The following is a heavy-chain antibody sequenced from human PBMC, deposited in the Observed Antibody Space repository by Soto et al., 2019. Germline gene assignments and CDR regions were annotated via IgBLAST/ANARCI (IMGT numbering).Heavy chain of an antibody. Sequence: QVQLVQSGAEVKKPGASVKVSCKASGYTFTSYAMHWVRQAPGQRLEWMGGINAGNGNTKYSQKFQGRVTITRDTSASTAYMELSSLRSEDTAVYYCARGAAVAGHYYYYGMDVWGQGTTVTVSS. J-gene: IGHJ6*02. V-gene: IGHV1-3*01. CDR1: GYTFTSYA. D-gene: IGHD6-19*01. CDR3: ARGAAVAGHYYYYGMDV. CDR2: INAGNGNT.